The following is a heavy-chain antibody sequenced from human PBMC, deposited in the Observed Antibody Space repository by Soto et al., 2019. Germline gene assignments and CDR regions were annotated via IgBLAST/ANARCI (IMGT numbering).Heavy chain of an antibody. J-gene: IGHJ4*02. V-gene: IGHV3-23*01. CDR2: ISGSDDST. CDR1: GFTFSSYA. Sequence: EVQLLESGGGLVQPGVSLRLSCAASGFTFSSYAMSWVRQAPGKGLEWVSVISGSDDSTYYADSVKGRFTISRDNSKNTLDLQMNSLRAEDTAVYYCAKRSSSSTFDYWGQGTLVTVSS. D-gene: IGHD6-6*01. CDR3: AKRSSSSTFDY.